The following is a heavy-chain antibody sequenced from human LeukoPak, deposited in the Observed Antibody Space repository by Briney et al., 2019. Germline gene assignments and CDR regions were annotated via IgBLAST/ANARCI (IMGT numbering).Heavy chain of an antibody. CDR2: INHSGST. Sequence: SETLSLTCAVYGGSFSGYYWSWIRQPPGKGLEWIGEINHSGSTNYNPSLKSRVTISVDTSKNQFSLKLSSVTAADTAVYYCARGERVLTTWGSYRYSWFDPWGQGTLVTVSS. CDR3: ARGERVLTTWGSYRYSWFDP. V-gene: IGHV4-34*01. D-gene: IGHD3-16*02. CDR1: GGSFSGYY. J-gene: IGHJ5*02.